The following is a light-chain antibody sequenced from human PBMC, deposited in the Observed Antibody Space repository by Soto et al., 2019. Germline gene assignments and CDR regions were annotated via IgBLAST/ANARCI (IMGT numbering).Light chain of an antibody. J-gene: IGKJ4*01. Sequence: ETLMTQSPATLSLSPGQRATVSCRASQSVSSKLVWYQQKPGQAPRFLIYGASTRATGIPARFRGSGSGTEFTLTIDSLQSEDFAVYYCQQYNDWPPAFGGGTKVDIK. CDR2: GAS. CDR3: QQYNDWPPA. CDR1: QSVSSK. V-gene: IGKV3-15*01.